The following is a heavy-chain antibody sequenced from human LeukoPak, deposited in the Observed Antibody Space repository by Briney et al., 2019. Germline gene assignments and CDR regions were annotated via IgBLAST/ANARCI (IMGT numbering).Heavy chain of an antibody. Sequence: SQTLSLTCTVSGGSISSGGYYWSWIRQHPGKGLEWIGYIYYSGSTYYNPSLKSRLTISVDTSKNQFSLKLSSVTAADTAVYYCARNDPGNFGMDVWGQGTTVIVSS. CDR3: ARNDPGNFGMDV. J-gene: IGHJ6*02. D-gene: IGHD1-7*01. CDR1: GGSISSGGYY. V-gene: IGHV4-31*03. CDR2: IYYSGST.